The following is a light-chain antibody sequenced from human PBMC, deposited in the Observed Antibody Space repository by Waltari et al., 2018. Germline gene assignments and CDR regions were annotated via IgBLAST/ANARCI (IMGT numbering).Light chain of an antibody. CDR2: DVS. J-gene: IGLJ2*01. CDR3: SSFTTSSTLL. Sequence: QSALTQPASVSASPGESITISCTATSSDVGDFNSVSWSQQHPGKAPNFMIYDVSNRPSGFSHRFSGSKSGNTASLTISGLLAEDEAVYYCSSFTTSSTLLFGGGTKLTVL. CDR1: SSDVGDFNS. V-gene: IGLV2-14*03.